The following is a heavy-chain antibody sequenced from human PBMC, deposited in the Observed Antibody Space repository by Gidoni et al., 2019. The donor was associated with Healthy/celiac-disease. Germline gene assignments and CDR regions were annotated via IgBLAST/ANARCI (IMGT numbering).Heavy chain of an antibody. J-gene: IGHJ6*02. D-gene: IGHD2-2*01. V-gene: IGHV1-18*01. CDR2: ISAYNGNT. CDR3: ARDLVVPAVLYYYGMDV. Sequence: QVQLVQSGAEVTKPGASVKVSCKASGYTFTSYGISWVRQAPGQGLEWMGWISAYNGNTNYAQKLQGRVTMTTDTSTSTAYMELRSLRSDDTAVYYCARDLVVPAVLYYYGMDVWGQGTTVTVSS. CDR1: GYTFTSYG.